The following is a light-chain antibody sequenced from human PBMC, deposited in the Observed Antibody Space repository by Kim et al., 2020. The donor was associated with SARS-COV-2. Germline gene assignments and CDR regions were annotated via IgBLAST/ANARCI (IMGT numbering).Light chain of an antibody. CDR2: GAS. CDR1: QSVGIS. CDR3: QQYNDWPIA. J-gene: IGKJ5*01. Sequence: VSPGERAALSCRASQSVGISLGWYQQKPGQAPRLLIYGASTRATGIPARFSGSGSGTDFTLAISSLQSGDFAVYYCQQYNDWPIAFGQGTRLEIK. V-gene: IGKV3-15*01.